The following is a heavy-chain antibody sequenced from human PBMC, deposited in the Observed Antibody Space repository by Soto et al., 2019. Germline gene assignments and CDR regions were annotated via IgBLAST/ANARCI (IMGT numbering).Heavy chain of an antibody. CDR1: GYTFTGYY. CDR2: INPNSGGT. CDR3: ARNGAAAGNFDY. J-gene: IGHJ4*02. D-gene: IGHD6-13*01. Sequence: ASVRVSCKXSGYTFTGYYMHWVRQAPGQGLEWMGWINPNSGGTNYAQKFQGWVTMTRDTSISTAYMELSRLRSDDTAVYYCARNGAAAGNFDYWGQGTLVTVSS. V-gene: IGHV1-2*04.